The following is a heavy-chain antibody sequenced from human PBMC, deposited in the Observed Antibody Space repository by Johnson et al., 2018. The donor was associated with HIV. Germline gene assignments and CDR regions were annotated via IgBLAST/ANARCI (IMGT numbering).Heavy chain of an antibody. Sequence: VQLVESGGGLVQPGRSLRLSCVASGVKLDDYAMHWVRQPPGKGLEWVAGITWNSHIVDYADSVKGRVTISRGNSNNTLYLRMNSLRPEDTAMYYCAKDGLRLGVVSAFDIWGQGTMVTVSS. D-gene: IGHD3-3*01. CDR3: AKDGLRLGVVSAFDI. J-gene: IGHJ3*02. V-gene: IGHV3-9*01. CDR1: GVKLDDYA. CDR2: ITWNSHIV.